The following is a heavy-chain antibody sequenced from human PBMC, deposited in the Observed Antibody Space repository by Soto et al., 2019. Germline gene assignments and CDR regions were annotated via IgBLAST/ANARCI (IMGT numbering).Heavy chain of an antibody. V-gene: IGHV4-39*01. D-gene: IGHD1-26*01. Sequence: QLQLQESGPGLVKPSETLSLTCTVSGGSISSSSYYWGWIRQPPGKGLEWIGSIYYSGSTYYNPSLKSRVTISVDTSKNQFSLKLSSVTAADTAVYYCARLKTKVGAMAGGRYYFDYWGQGTLVTVSS. J-gene: IGHJ4*02. CDR1: GGSISSSSYY. CDR3: ARLKTKVGAMAGGRYYFDY. CDR2: IYYSGST.